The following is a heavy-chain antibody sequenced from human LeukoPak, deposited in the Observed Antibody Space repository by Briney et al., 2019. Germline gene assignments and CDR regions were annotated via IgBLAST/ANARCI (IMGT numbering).Heavy chain of an antibody. CDR2: IYASGKT. J-gene: IGHJ4*02. CDR1: GDSISRGRYY. Sequence: SETLSLTCTVSGDSISRGRYYWSWVRQPAGKELEWIGRIYASGKTDYDPYTPSLKSRVAMSLDTSKNQVSLYLTSVTAADTAMYFCARSFSEKFYFESWGQGTLVTVSS. D-gene: IGHD1-26*01. CDR3: ARSFSEKFYFES. V-gene: IGHV4-61*02.